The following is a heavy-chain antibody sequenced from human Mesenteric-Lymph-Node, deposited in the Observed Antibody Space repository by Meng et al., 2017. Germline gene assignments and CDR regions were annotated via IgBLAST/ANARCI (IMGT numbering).Heavy chain of an antibody. CDR1: GGSIRDTYS. V-gene: IGHV4-31*01. CDR2: VYYDGST. J-gene: IGHJ1*01. CDR3: ARGEVAFDGGGYYLQHFHY. Sequence: QLVSRDSVHSRVNPSQTRSPTCPVSGGSIRDTYSGSWIRHRPGSGLELIGYVYYDGSTYYNPSLKSLGTMSLDTSKNQFSLRLKSVTAADTAMYYCARGEVAFDGGGYYLQHFHYWGPGTLVTVSS. D-gene: IGHD3-22*01.